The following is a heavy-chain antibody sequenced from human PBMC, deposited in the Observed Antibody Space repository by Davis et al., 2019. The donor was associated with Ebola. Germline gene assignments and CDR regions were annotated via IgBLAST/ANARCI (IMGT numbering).Heavy chain of an antibody. Sequence: MPSETLSLTCTVYGGSFSGYYWSWIRQPPGKGLEWIGEINHSGSTNYNPSLKSRVTISVDTSKNQFSLKLSSVTAADTAVYYCARGLAVAGTTPRGPWDYYYGMDVWGQGTTVTVSS. J-gene: IGHJ6*02. CDR3: ARGLAVAGTTPRGPWDYYYGMDV. CDR2: INHSGST. CDR1: GGSFSGYY. D-gene: IGHD6-19*01. V-gene: IGHV4-34*01.